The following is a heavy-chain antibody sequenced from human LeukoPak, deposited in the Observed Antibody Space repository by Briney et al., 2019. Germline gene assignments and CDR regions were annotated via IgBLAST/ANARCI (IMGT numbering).Heavy chain of an antibody. CDR3: ARDGTLTAGPFDP. CDR1: GFTFSNYA. CDR2: IWNDGSNK. D-gene: IGHD1-1*01. Sequence: PGRSLRLSCAASGFTFSNYAMHWVRQAPGKGLEWVAFIWNDGSNKYYADSVKGRFTISRDNSKNTLYLQMNSLRVEDTAVYYCARDGTLTAGPFDPWGRGTLVTVSS. V-gene: IGHV3-33*08. J-gene: IGHJ5*02.